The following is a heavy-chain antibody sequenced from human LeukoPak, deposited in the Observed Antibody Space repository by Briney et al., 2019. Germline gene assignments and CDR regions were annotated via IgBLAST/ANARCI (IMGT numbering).Heavy chain of an antibody. V-gene: IGHV5-51*01. CDR2: IYPGDSDT. Sequence: GESLKISCKGSGYSFTSYWIGWVRQMPGKGLEWMGIIYPGDSDTRYSPSFQDQVTISADKSISTAYLQWSSLKASDTAMYYCARSSVLWFGELLPIYFDYWGQGTLVTVSS. J-gene: IGHJ4*02. CDR3: ARSSVLWFGELLPIYFDY. CDR1: GYSFTSYW. D-gene: IGHD3-10*01.